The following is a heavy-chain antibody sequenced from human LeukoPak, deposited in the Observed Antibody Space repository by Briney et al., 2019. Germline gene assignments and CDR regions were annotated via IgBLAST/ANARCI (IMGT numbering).Heavy chain of an antibody. V-gene: IGHV4-59*08. Sequence: SETLSLTCTVSGGSISSYYWSWIRQPPGKGLEWIGYICYSGSTYYNPSLKSRVTISVDTSKNQFSLKLSSVTAADTAVYYCARRVVNYYDSSGYYSNDDFDYWGQGTLVTVSS. CDR3: ARRVVNYYDSSGYYSNDDFDY. CDR2: ICYSGST. D-gene: IGHD3-22*01. CDR1: GGSISSYY. J-gene: IGHJ4*02.